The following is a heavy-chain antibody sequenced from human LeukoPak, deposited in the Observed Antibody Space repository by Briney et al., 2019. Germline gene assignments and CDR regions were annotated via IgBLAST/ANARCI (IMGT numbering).Heavy chain of an antibody. CDR3: AKVSFGNFDWLLPFDY. CDR1: GFTFSSYG. CDR2: ISYDGSNK. J-gene: IGHJ4*02. Sequence: GGSLRLSCAASGFTFSSYGMHWVRQAPGKGLEWVAVISYDGSNKYYADSVKGRFTISRDNSKNTLYLQMNSLRAEDTAVYYCAKVSFGNFDWLLPFDYWGQGTLVTVSS. D-gene: IGHD3-9*01. V-gene: IGHV3-30*18.